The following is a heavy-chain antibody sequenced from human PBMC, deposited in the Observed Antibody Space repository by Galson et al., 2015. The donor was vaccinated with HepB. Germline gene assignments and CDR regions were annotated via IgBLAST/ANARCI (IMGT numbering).Heavy chain of an antibody. CDR3: ARERYDFWSGNYYYGMDV. V-gene: IGHV3-30-3*01. CDR1: GFTFSSYA. J-gene: IGHJ6*02. D-gene: IGHD3-3*01. CDR2: ISYDGSNK. Sequence: SLRLSCAASGFTFSSYAMHWVRQAPGKGLEWVAVISYDGSNKYYADSVKGRFTISRDNSKNTLYLQMNSLRAEDTAVYYCARERYDFWSGNYYYGMDVWGQGTTGTVSS.